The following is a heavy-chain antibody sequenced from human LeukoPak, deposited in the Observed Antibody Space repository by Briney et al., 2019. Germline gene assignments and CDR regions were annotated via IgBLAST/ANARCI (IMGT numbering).Heavy chain of an antibody. V-gene: IGHV1-69*13. J-gene: IGHJ4*02. D-gene: IGHD3-10*01. CDR3: ARDYKRTFDY. Sequence: GASVKVSCKASGGTFSSYAISWVRQAPGQGLEWMGGIIPIFGIANYAQKFQGRVTITADESTSTAYMELSSLRSEDTAVYYCARDYKRTFDYWGQGTLVTVSS. CDR2: IIPIFGIA. CDR1: GGTFSSYA.